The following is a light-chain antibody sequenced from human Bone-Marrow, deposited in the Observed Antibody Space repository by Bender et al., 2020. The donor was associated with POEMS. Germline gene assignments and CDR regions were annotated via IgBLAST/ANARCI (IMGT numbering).Light chain of an antibody. Sequence: QSALTQPRSVSGSPGQSVTISCTGTSSDVGGYNYVSWYQQHPGKAPKLMIYDVSKRPSGVPDRFSGSKSGTSASLAISGLRSEDEADYYCCSYAGSRIFVFGTGTKVTVL. CDR3: CSYAGSRIFV. CDR2: DVS. V-gene: IGLV2-11*01. J-gene: IGLJ1*01. CDR1: SSDVGGYNY.